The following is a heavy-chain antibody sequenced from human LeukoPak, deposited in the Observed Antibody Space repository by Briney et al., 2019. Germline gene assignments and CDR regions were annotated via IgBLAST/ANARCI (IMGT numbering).Heavy chain of an antibody. Sequence: AASVKVSCKASGYTFTSYAMNWVRQAPGQGLEWMGWINTNTGNPTYAQGFTGRFVFPLDTSVSTAYLQISSLKAEDTAVYYCARGGGVLRYFDWLLSFDYWGQGTLVTVSS. J-gene: IGHJ4*02. CDR1: GYTFTSYA. V-gene: IGHV7-4-1*02. D-gene: IGHD3-9*01. CDR3: ARGGGVLRYFDWLLSFDY. CDR2: INTNTGNP.